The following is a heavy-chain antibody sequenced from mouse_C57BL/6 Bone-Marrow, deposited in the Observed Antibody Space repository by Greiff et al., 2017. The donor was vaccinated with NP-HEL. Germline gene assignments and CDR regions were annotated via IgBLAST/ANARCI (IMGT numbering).Heavy chain of an antibody. J-gene: IGHJ4*01. CDR1: GYTFTSYG. V-gene: IGHV1-81*01. Sequence: QVQLQQSGAELARPGASVKLSCKASGYTFTSYGISWVKQRTGQGLEWIGEIYPRSGNTYYNEKFKGKATLTADKSSSTAYMELRSLTSEDSAVYFCARGGYDDYDGMSYYTMDYWGQGTSVTVSS. CDR3: ARGGYDDYDGMSYYTMDY. D-gene: IGHD2-4*01. CDR2: IYPRSGNT.